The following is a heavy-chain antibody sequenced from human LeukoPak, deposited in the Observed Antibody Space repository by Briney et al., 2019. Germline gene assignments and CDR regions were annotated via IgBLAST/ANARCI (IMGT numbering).Heavy chain of an antibody. D-gene: IGHD3-22*01. CDR2: MNPKSANT. Sequence: ASVKVSCKASGYTFTSYDINWVRQATGQGLEWMGWMNPKSANTGYALKFQGRVTMTRTTSISTAYMELSSLTSEDTAVYYCARGLGVNSGYYVEYWGQGTLVTVST. V-gene: IGHV1-8*01. CDR3: ARGLGVNSGYYVEY. J-gene: IGHJ4*02. CDR1: GYTFTSYD.